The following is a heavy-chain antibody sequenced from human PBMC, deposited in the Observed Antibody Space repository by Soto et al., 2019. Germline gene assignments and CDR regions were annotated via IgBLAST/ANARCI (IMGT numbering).Heavy chain of an antibody. V-gene: IGHV1-18*01. J-gene: IGHJ3*01. Sequence: QIQLVQSGGDVKTPGASVKVSSTTSRYTFTSHGIAWVRQAPGQGLEWMGWISTFNGKTDYAQKFQGRVTMTADTITSTVQMELRSLRSDDTAVYYCARLLTEGATFREDAFDVWGPGTKVTVSS. CDR3: ARLLTEGATFREDAFDV. D-gene: IGHD3-9*01. CDR1: RYTFTSHG. CDR2: ISTFNGKT.